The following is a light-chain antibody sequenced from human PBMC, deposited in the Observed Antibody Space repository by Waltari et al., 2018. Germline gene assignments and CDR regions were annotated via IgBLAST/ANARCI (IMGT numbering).Light chain of an antibody. CDR2: DTN. CDR3: GTWDNSLNIVI. J-gene: IGLJ2*01. V-gene: IGLV1-51*01. CDR1: SSNIGNSS. Sequence: QSVLTQPPSVSAAPRQKVSISCSGNSSNIGNSSVSWFQQFPRAAPKLLIYDTNKRPSGIPDRFSASKSGTSATLGISGLQTGDEAIYHCGTWDNSLNIVIFGGGTKLTVL.